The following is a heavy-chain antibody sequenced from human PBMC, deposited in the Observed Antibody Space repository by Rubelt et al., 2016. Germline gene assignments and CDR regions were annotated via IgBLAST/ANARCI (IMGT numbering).Heavy chain of an antibody. J-gene: IGHJ4*02. Sequence: QVQLQQWGAGVLKPSETLSLTCGVYGESLNRYYWSWIRQSPGKGLEWIGEINHSGTTNSNPSLKCRFTLSVDTSKNQFSLKLRSVTAADTAVFYCAIVKPPSIYYYGSGGYDYWGQGILVTVSS. D-gene: IGHD3-10*01. CDR2: INHSGTT. CDR3: AIVKPPSIYYYGSGGYDY. CDR1: GESLNRYY. V-gene: IGHV4-34*01.